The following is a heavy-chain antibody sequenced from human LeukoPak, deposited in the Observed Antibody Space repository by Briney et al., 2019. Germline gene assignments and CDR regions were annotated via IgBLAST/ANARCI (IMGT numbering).Heavy chain of an antibody. CDR1: GYTFTSYA. D-gene: IGHD4-17*01. Sequence: ALVKVSCKASGYTFTSYAMNWVRQAPGQGLEWMGWINTNTGNPTYAQGFTGRFVFSLDTSVSTAYLQISSLKAEDTAVYYCARDVRGRLTTVTVFDYWGQGTLVTVSS. CDR2: INTNTGNP. V-gene: IGHV7-4-1*02. CDR3: ARDVRGRLTTVTVFDY. J-gene: IGHJ4*02.